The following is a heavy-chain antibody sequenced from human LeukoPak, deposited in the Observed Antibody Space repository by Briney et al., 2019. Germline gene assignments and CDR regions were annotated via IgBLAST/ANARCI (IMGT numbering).Heavy chain of an antibody. CDR1: GFTFSTYA. CDR3: ASHFTPSSRLRPVKDCCYVDV. Sequence: GGSLRLSCAASGFTFSTYAMSCVRQTPGKGLERVSGISVTGANTYYADSVKGRFTISRDNSKNTLYLQMNSLRAETTAVYYFASHFTPSSRLRPVKDCCYVDVWGKGTTVTVSS. V-gene: IGHV3-23*01. J-gene: IGHJ6*04. CDR2: ISVTGANT. D-gene: IGHD2-21*01.